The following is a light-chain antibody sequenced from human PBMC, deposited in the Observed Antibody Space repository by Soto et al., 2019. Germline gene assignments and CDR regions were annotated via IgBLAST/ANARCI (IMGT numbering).Light chain of an antibody. CDR2: GAS. V-gene: IGKV3-20*01. CDR3: EQYDKSIT. J-gene: IGKJ4*01. CDR1: QSVSSSY. Sequence: EIVLTQSPGTLSLSPGERATLSCRASQSVSSSYLAWYQQKPGQAPRLLIYGASSRATGNPDRFSGSGSGTDFTLTINRLEPEDFAVYYCEQYDKSITFGGGTKVDIK.